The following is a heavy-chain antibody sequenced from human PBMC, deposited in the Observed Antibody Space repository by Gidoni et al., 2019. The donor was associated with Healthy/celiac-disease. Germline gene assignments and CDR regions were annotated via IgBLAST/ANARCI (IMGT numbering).Heavy chain of an antibody. CDR2: SYSGGST. J-gene: IGHJ4*02. Sequence: EVQLVESGGGLVQPGGSLRLSCAASGFPVSSNYMSWVRQAPGKGLGWVSVSYSGGSTYYADSVKGRFTISRDNSKNTLYLQMNSLRAEDTAVDYCARGETKRADPTYYYDYWGQGTLVTVSS. CDR1: GFPVSSNY. CDR3: ARGETKRADPTYYYDY. V-gene: IGHV3-66*02. D-gene: IGHD3-16*01.